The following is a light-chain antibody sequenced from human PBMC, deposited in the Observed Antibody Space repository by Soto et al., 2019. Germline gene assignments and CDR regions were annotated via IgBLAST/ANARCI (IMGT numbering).Light chain of an antibody. J-gene: IGKJ1*01. CDR1: QSVSSY. V-gene: IGKV3-11*01. CDR3: KQRSNWPWT. CDR2: GAS. Sequence: EIVLTQSPATLSLSPGERATLSCRASQSVSSYLAWYQQKPGQAPRLLIYGASSRATGIPDRFSGSGSGTDFTLTIRSLEPEDFAVYYCKQRSNWPWTFGQGTKVDIK.